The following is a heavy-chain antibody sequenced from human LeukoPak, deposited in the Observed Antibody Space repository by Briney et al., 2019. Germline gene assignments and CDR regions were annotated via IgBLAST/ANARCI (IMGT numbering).Heavy chain of an antibody. D-gene: IGHD1-1*01. CDR3: ARVLLEREAT. CDR2: INSDETST. J-gene: IGHJ4*02. V-gene: IGHV3-74*01. Sequence: GGSLRLSCVASGFTLSGYWMHWVRQVPGKGLVWVSRINSDETSTGYADSVKGRFTISRDNAKNTLYLQMNSLRAEDTAVYYCARVLLEREATWGQGTLVTVSS. CDR1: GFTLSGYW.